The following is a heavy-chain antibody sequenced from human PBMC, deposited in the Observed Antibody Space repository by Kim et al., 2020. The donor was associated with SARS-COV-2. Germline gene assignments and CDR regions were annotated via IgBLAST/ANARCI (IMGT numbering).Heavy chain of an antibody. J-gene: IGHJ4*02. Sequence: NGRFTISRDNAKNSLYLQMNSLRAEDTALYYCAKKGYDFWSGTTTYYFDYWGQGTLVTVSS. V-gene: IGHV3-9*01. CDR3: AKKGYDFWSGTTTYYFDY. D-gene: IGHD3-3*01.